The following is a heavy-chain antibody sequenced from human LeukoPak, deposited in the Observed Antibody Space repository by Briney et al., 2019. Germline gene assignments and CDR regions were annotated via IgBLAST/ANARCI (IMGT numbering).Heavy chain of an antibody. D-gene: IGHD3-3*01. CDR3: ARDGTYYDFWSGYPDNWFDP. J-gene: IGHJ5*02. V-gene: IGHV3-74*01. CDR2: INSDGSST. Sequence: SGGSLRLSCAASGFTFSSYWMHWVRHAPGKGLVWVSRINSDGSSTSYADSVKGRFTISRDNAKNTLYLQMNSLRAEDTAVYYCARDGTYYDFWSGYPDNWFDPWGQGTLVTVSS. CDR1: GFTFSSYW.